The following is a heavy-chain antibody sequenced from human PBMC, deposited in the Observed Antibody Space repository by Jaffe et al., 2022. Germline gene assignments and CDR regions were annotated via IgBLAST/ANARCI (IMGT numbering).Heavy chain of an antibody. D-gene: IGHD6-19*01. Sequence: EVQLVESGGGLVQPGGSLRLSCAASGFTVSSNYMSWVRQAPGKGLEWVSVIYSGGSTYYADSVKGRFTISRDNSKNTLYLQMNSLRAEDTAVYYCARVGSSGWYDWFDPWGQGTLVTVSS. J-gene: IGHJ5*02. CDR2: IYSGGST. CDR1: GFTVSSNY. CDR3: ARVGSSGWYDWFDP. V-gene: IGHV3-66*02.